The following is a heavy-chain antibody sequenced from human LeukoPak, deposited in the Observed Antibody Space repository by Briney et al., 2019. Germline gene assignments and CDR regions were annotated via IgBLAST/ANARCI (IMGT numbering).Heavy chain of an antibody. CDR1: GFSFSSYD. J-gene: IGHJ4*02. Sequence: GGSLRLSCAASGFSFSSYDMHWVRQAPGKGLEWVAFIRYDGSNQYYEDSVKGRFTISRDTSKNTLYLLMNSLRAENTALYYCAKQWSYYFDYWGQGTLVTVSS. D-gene: IGHD6-19*01. CDR3: AKQWSYYFDY. CDR2: IRYDGSNQ. V-gene: IGHV3-30*02.